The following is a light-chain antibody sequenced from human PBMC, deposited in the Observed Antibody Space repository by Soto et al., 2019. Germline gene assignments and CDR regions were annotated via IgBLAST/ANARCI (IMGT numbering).Light chain of an antibody. CDR1: QNVNTN. Sequence: EIVMTQSPATLSVSPGQRGTLSCRTSQNVNTNVAWYQQKPGQSPRLLIFGASTRATGVPARFSGSGSGTEFTLTIGSLQSEDFAVYYCQQYNNWPWTFGQGTRVEIK. J-gene: IGKJ1*01. V-gene: IGKV3-15*01. CDR3: QQYNNWPWT. CDR2: GAS.